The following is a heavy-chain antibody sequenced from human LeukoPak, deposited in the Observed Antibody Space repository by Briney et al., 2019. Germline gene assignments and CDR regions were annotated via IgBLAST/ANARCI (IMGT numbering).Heavy chain of an antibody. CDR3: ARGEDIVVVPAALGTFDY. Sequence: ASVKVSCKASGYTFTGYYMHWVRQAPGQGLEWMGWINPNSGGTNYAQKFQGRVTMTRDTSISTAYMELSRLRSDDTAVYYCARGEDIVVVPAALGTFDYWGQGTLVTVSS. J-gene: IGHJ4*02. V-gene: IGHV1-2*02. CDR2: INPNSGGT. CDR1: GYTFTGYY. D-gene: IGHD2-2*01.